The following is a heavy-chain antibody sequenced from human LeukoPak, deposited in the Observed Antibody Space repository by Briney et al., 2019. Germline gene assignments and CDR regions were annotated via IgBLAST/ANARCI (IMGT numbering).Heavy chain of an antibody. D-gene: IGHD4-17*01. CDR2: IKQDGSEK. Sequence: PGGSLRLSCAASGLTFSSYWMSWVRQAPGKGLEWVANIKQDGSEKYYVDSVKGRFTISRDNAKNSLYLQMNSLRAEDTAVYYCAREGDYGFDYWGQGTLVTVSS. J-gene: IGHJ4*02. V-gene: IGHV3-7*01. CDR3: AREGDYGFDY. CDR1: GLTFSSYW.